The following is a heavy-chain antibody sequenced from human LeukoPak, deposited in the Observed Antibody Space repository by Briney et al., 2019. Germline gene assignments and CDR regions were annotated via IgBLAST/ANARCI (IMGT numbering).Heavy chain of an antibody. D-gene: IGHD1-26*01. J-gene: IGHJ4*02. CDR3: ARGGSYPGC. CDR2: ISSSGSGGNT. V-gene: IGHV3-23*01. CDR1: GVTLSSYA. Sequence: GGSLRLSCAASGVTLSSYAMSWARQAPGKGLEWVSGISSSGSGGNTYYADSVKGRFTISRDSSKNTLFLQMNSLRVEDTAIYYCARGGSYPGCWGQGTLVTVSS.